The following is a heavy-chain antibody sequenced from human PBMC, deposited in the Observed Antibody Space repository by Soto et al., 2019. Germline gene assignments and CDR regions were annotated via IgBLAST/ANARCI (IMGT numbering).Heavy chain of an antibody. CDR2: IGVSSDA. Sequence: EVQLLESGGGLVQPGESLRLSCAASGFTFSSYAMSWARQAPGKGLEWVSSIGVSSDAYYADSVKGRFTISRDNSRNTLYLQMNSLRAEDTALYYCAKNYFFDSWGQGTLVTLSS. CDR1: GFTFSSYA. CDR3: AKNYFFDS. V-gene: IGHV3-23*01. J-gene: IGHJ4*02.